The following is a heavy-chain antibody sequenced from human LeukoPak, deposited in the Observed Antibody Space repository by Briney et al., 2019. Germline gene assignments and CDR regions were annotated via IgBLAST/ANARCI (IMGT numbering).Heavy chain of an antibody. V-gene: IGHV3-21*01. Sequence: GESLRLSCSASGFTFSIYSMNWVRQAPGKGLEWGSSISSSSSYIYYADSVKGRFTISRDNANNSLYLQMNSLSAAATAVYYCARDCSSTSCHDYWGQGTLVTVSS. CDR3: ARDCSSTSCHDY. CDR1: GFTFSIYS. CDR2: ISSSSSYI. J-gene: IGHJ4*02. D-gene: IGHD2-2*01.